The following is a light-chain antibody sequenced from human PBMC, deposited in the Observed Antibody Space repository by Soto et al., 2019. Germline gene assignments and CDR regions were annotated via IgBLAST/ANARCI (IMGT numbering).Light chain of an antibody. Sequence: DIQMTQSPSTLSGSVGDRVTITCRASQTISSWLAWYQQKPGKAPKLLIYKASTLKSGVPSRFSGSGSGTDFTLTVSSLQPDDFAAYYGQHYNSYSEAFGLGTKVELK. V-gene: IGKV1-5*03. CDR3: QHYNSYSEA. CDR2: KAS. CDR1: QTISSW. J-gene: IGKJ1*01.